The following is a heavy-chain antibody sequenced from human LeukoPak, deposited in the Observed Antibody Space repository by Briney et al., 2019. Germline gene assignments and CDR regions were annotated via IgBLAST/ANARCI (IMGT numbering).Heavy chain of an antibody. Sequence: SETLSLTCAVYGGSFSGYYWSWIRQPPGKGLEWIGEINHSGSTNYNPSLKSRVTISVDTSKNQFSLKLSSVTAADTAVYYCAKSGPLDWLLYDYYYYYMDVWGKGTTVTISS. D-gene: IGHD3-9*01. V-gene: IGHV4-34*01. CDR2: INHSGST. J-gene: IGHJ6*03. CDR1: GGSFSGYY. CDR3: AKSGPLDWLLYDYYYYYMDV.